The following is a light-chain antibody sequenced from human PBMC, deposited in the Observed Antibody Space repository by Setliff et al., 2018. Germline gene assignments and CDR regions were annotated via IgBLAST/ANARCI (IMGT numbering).Light chain of an antibody. CDR1: SSDVGGYDF. J-gene: IGLJ1*01. Sequence: QSALTQPASVSRSPGQSITISCTGTSSDVGGYDFVSWYQQHPGQAPKLMIHEVSNRPSGVSPRFSGSKSDNTASLTVSGLQAEDEADYYCSSHGGSNNWSVFGSGTKVTVL. CDR2: EVS. CDR3: SSHGGSNNWSV. V-gene: IGLV2-14*01.